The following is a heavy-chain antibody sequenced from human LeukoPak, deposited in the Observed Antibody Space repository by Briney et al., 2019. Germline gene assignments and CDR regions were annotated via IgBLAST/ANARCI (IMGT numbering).Heavy chain of an antibody. D-gene: IGHD6-13*01. J-gene: IGHJ4*02. CDR1: GYTFSDYY. V-gene: IGHV1-2*02. CDR3: ARGGGLALAGTRFDY. Sequence: ASVKVSCKASGYTFSDYYMHWVRQAPGQGLEWMGWINSNGGGTTHAQNFQGRVTMARDTSITTVYMELSSLTSDDTAVYYCARGGGLALAGTRFDYWGRGTLVTVSS. CDR2: INSNGGGT.